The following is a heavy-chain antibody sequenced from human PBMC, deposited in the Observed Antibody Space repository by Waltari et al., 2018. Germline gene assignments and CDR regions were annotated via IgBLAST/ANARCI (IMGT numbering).Heavy chain of an antibody. J-gene: IGHJ6*02. Sequence: EVQLLESGGGLVQPGGSLRLSCAASGFTFSTYAMNWVRQAPGRGMEWVSTISGRGGSTYNADSVKGRFTSSRDNSKNTQYLQMNSLRAEDSAVYYCAKDRLYYGMDVWGQGTTVTVSS. CDR1: GFTFSTYA. CDR2: ISGRGGST. CDR3: AKDRLYYGMDV. V-gene: IGHV3-23*01.